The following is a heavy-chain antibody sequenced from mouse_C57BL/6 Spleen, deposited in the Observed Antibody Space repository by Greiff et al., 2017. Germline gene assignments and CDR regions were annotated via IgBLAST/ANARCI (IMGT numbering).Heavy chain of an antibody. CDR1: GYSITSGYY. CDR2: ISYDGSN. J-gene: IGHJ3*01. CDR3: ARELGRGPWFAY. V-gene: IGHV3-6*01. D-gene: IGHD4-1*01. Sequence: VQLQQSGPGLVKPSQSLSLTCSVTGYSITSGYYWNWIRQFPGNKLEWMGYISYDGSNNYNPSLKNRISITRDTSKNQFFLKLNSVTTEDTATYYCARELGRGPWFAYWGQGTLVTVSA.